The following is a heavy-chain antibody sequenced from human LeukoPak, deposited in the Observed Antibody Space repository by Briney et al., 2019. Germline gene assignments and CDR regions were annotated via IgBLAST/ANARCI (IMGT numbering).Heavy chain of an antibody. Sequence: PGGSLRLSCAASGCIFSSYGMHWVRQAPGKGLEWVAVISYDGSNKYYADSVKGRFTISRDNSKNTLYLQMNSLRAEDTAVYYCAKDPEIAMDQYDGFDYWGQGTLVTVSS. CDR2: ISYDGSNK. CDR3: AKDPEIAMDQYDGFDY. J-gene: IGHJ4*02. CDR1: GCIFSSYG. D-gene: IGHD5-18*01. V-gene: IGHV3-30*18.